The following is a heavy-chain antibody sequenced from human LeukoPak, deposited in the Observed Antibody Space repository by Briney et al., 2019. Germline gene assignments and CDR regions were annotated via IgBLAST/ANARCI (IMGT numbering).Heavy chain of an antibody. V-gene: IGHV3-30*03. CDR1: GFTFSSHG. D-gene: IGHD2-2*01. CDR3: AREASVTNWYFDL. CDR2: IASDGSAQ. Sequence: GGSLRLSCAASGFTFSSHGMQWVRQAPGKGLEWVTVIASDGSAQYYTDSVKGRFTTSRDSSKNMLYLQMDSLRTEDTAVYYCAREASVTNWYFDLWGRGALVSVSS. J-gene: IGHJ2*01.